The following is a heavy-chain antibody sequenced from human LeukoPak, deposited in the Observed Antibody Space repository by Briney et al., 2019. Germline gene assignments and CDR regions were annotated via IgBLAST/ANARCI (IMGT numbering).Heavy chain of an antibody. CDR2: IKQDGSEK. Sequence: GGSLRLSCAASGFTFSSYAMSWVRQAPGKGLEWVANIKQDGSEKYYVDSVKGRFTISRDNAKNSLYLQMNSLRAEDTAVYYCARDSWLQTNFDYWGQGTRVTVSS. D-gene: IGHD3-9*01. CDR3: ARDSWLQTNFDY. J-gene: IGHJ4*02. CDR1: GFTFSSYA. V-gene: IGHV3-7*01.